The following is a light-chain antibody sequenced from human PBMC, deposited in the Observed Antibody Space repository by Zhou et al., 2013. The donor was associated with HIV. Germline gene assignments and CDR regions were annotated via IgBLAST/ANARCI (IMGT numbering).Light chain of an antibody. CDR1: QTVTSRH. J-gene: IGKJ5*01. Sequence: EIVLTQSPGTLSLSPGERATLSCRASQTVTSRHLAWYQQKPGQAPRVLIFGASSRATGIPDRFSGSGSGTDFTFTISSLQPEDIATYYCQQYDNLPPITFGQGHDW. CDR3: QQYDNLPPIT. CDR2: GAS. V-gene: IGKV3-20*01.